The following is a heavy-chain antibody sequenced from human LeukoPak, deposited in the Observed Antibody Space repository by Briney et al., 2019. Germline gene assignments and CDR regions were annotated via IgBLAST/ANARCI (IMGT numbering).Heavy chain of an antibody. D-gene: IGHD4-17*01. J-gene: IGHJ1*01. CDR1: GFTFYSYA. V-gene: IGHV3-21*01. CDR3: ARDLDYGDSTATFQH. Sequence: PGGSLRLSCAASGFTFYSYAMNWVRQAPGKGLEWVSSISSSSSYIYYADSVKGRFTISRDNAKNSLYLQMNSLRAEDTAVYYCARDLDYGDSTATFQHWGQGTLVTVSS. CDR2: ISSSSSYI.